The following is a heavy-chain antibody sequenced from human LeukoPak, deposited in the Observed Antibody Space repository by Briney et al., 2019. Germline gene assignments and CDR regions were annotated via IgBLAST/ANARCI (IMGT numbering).Heavy chain of an antibody. Sequence: GGTLRLSCAASGFSFNNYAMSWVRQAPGKGLEWVSSISSSGDSTMYGDSVKGRFTISRDNSKNTLYLQMNSLRAEDTAVYYCAKDFYRIKYSSSCLDYWGQGTLVTVSS. CDR2: ISSSGDST. J-gene: IGHJ4*02. CDR3: AKDFYRIKYSSSCLDY. D-gene: IGHD6-13*01. V-gene: IGHV3-23*01. CDR1: GFSFNNYA.